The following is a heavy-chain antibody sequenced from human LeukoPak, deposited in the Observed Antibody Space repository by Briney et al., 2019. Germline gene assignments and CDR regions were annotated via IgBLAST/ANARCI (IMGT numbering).Heavy chain of an antibody. Sequence: SETLSLTCTVSGGSISSYYWSWIRLPPGKGLEWIGYIYYSGSTNYNPSLKSRVTISVDTSKNQFSLKLSSVTAADTAVYYCARLGWSGSYFDYWGQGTLVTVSS. J-gene: IGHJ4*02. CDR1: GGSISSYY. D-gene: IGHD3-3*01. CDR2: IYYSGST. CDR3: ARLGWSGSYFDY. V-gene: IGHV4-59*08.